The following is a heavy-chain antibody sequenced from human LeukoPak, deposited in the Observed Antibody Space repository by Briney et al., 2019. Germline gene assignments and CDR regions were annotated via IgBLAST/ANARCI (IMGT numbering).Heavy chain of an antibody. V-gene: IGHV4-39*07. CDR1: GDSISSSGYY. J-gene: IGHJ6*03. D-gene: IGHD6-6*01. CDR2: INHSGST. CDR3: ARATEGYSSSVVYMDV. Sequence: SETLSLTCSVSGDSISSSGYYWTWIRQPPGKGLEWIGEINHSGSTKYSPSLKSRVTISVDTPKNQFSLKLTSVTAADTAVYYCARATEGYSSSVVYMDVWGKGTTITVSS.